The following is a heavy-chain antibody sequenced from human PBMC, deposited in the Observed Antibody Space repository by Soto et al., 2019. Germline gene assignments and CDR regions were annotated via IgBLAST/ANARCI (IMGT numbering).Heavy chain of an antibody. Sequence: TSETLSLTCTVSGGSISSYYWGWIRQSPEKGLEWIASIYYSGSTYYNPSLKSRVTISVDTSKNQFSLKLSSVTAADTAVYYCARLNCGGDCYYASGVPRFYYYGMDVWGQGTTVTVSS. CDR3: ARLNCGGDCYYASGVPRFYYYGMDV. CDR1: GGSISSYY. J-gene: IGHJ6*02. CDR2: IYYSGST. V-gene: IGHV4-39*01. D-gene: IGHD2-21*02.